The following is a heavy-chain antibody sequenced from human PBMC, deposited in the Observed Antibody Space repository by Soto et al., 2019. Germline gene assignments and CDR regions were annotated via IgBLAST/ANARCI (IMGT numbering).Heavy chain of an antibody. CDR1: GYSFSTFA. Sequence: GASVKVSCKASGYSFSTFALHWVRQAPGQGLEWMGWINASNGIPKYSQKFQDRVTISRDTSASTAYMELSSLRSEDTALYYCAEDSRGFYYWGQGPLVTVSS. V-gene: IGHV1-3*01. CDR2: INASNGIP. J-gene: IGHJ4*02. CDR3: AEDSRGFYY. D-gene: IGHD3-22*01.